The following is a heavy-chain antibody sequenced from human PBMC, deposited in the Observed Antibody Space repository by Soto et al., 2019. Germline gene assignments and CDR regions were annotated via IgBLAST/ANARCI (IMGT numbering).Heavy chain of an antibody. Sequence: GGSLRLSCAASGFTFSSYAMSWVRQAPGKGLEWVSAISGSGGSTYYADSVKSRFTISRDNSKNTLYLQMNSLRAEDTAVYYCAKDLGALGEAFDYWGQGTLVTVSS. CDR2: ISGSGGST. V-gene: IGHV3-23*01. CDR1: GFTFSSYA. CDR3: AKDLGALGEAFDY. D-gene: IGHD3-16*01. J-gene: IGHJ4*02.